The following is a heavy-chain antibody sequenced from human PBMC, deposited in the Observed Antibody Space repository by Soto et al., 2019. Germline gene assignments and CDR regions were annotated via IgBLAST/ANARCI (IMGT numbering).Heavy chain of an antibody. CDR3: AKDLTTRIPLWFYYYYGMGV. D-gene: IGHD5-18*01. V-gene: IGHV3-23*01. Sequence: PGGSLRLSCAASGFTFTSYAMSWVRQAPGQGLEWVSAISGSGGSTYYADSVKGRFTISRDNSKNTLYLQVCSLRAEDTAVYYCAKDLTTRIPLWFYYYYGMGVWGQGVTLTVYS. CDR2: ISGSGGST. J-gene: IGHJ6*02. CDR1: GFTFTSYA.